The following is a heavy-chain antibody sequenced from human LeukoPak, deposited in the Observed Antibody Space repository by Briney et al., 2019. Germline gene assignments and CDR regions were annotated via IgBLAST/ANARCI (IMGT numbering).Heavy chain of an antibody. D-gene: IGHD2-2*01. J-gene: IGHJ4*02. Sequence: ASVKVSCKASGGTFNTYTINWVRQAPGQGLEGMGGIIPIFGTANYAQKFQGRVTITADESTSTVYMELSSLRSEDTAVYYCARDGGAGVGPAAANDYWGQGTLVTVSS. V-gene: IGHV1-69*13. CDR3: ARDGGAGVGPAAANDY. CDR1: GGTFNTYT. CDR2: IIPIFGTA.